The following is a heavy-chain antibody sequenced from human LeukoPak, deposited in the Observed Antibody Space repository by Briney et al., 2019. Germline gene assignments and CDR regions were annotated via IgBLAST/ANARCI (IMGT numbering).Heavy chain of an antibody. CDR3: ARAGFMVRGVIIRNDY. CDR2: INHSGST. Sequence: PSETLSLTCAVYGGSFSGYYWSWIRQPPGKGLEWIGEINHSGSTDYNPSLKSRVTISVDTSKNQFSLKLSSVTAADTAVYYCARAGFMVRGVIIRNDYWGQGTLVTVSS. V-gene: IGHV4-34*01. D-gene: IGHD3-10*01. J-gene: IGHJ4*02. CDR1: GGSFSGYY.